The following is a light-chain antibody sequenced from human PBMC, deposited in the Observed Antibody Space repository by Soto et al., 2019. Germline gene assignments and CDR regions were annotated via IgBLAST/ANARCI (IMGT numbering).Light chain of an antibody. Sequence: EIVLTQSPGTLTLSPGERATLSCRASQIISSTYLAWYQPKPGQAPSLLIYGASNRATGVPDRFSGSGSGTDFSLTISRLDPEDFAMYYCQQYGSSPPWTFGPGTKVEI. CDR1: QIISSTY. V-gene: IGKV3-20*01. CDR3: QQYGSSPPWT. CDR2: GAS. J-gene: IGKJ1*01.